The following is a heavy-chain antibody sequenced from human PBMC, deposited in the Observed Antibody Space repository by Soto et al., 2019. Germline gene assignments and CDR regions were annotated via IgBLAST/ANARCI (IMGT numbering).Heavy chain of an antibody. CDR2: ISAYNGNT. D-gene: IGHD2-15*01. J-gene: IGHJ6*02. CDR1: GYTFTSYG. V-gene: IGHV1-18*01. CDR3: ARESRRECSGGSCYSTSVYYYYGMDV. Sequence: ASVKVSCKASGYTFTSYGISWVRQAPGQGLEWMGWISAYNGNTNYEQKLQGRVTMTTDTSTSTAYMELRSLRSDDTAVYYCARESRRECSGGSCYSTSVYYYYGMDVWGQGTTVTVSS.